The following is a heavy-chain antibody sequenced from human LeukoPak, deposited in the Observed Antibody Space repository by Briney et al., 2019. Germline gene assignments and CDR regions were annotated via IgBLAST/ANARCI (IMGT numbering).Heavy chain of an antibody. V-gene: IGHV4-34*01. J-gene: IGHJ4*02. CDR1: GGSISSYY. D-gene: IGHD2-21*02. CDR2: INHSGST. CDR3: ARVPRNSNRLAYCGGDCYRDY. Sequence: SETLSLTCTVSGGSISSYYWSWIRQPPGKGLEWIGEINHSGSTNYNPSLKSRVTISVDTSKNQFSLKLSSVTAADTAVYYCARVPRNSNRLAYCGGDCYRDYWGQGTLVTVSS.